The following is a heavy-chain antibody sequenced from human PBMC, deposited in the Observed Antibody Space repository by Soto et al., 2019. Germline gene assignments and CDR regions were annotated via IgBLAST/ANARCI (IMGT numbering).Heavy chain of an antibody. CDR1: GFTFSSYA. D-gene: IGHD6-13*01. CDR2: ISGSGGST. J-gene: IGHJ5*02. V-gene: IGHV3-23*01. Sequence: GGSLRLSCAASGFTFSSYAMSWVRQAPGKGLEWVSAISGSGGSTYYADSVQGRFTISRDNSKNTLYLQMNSLRVEDTAVYYCAKDRGLAAAGWLDPWGQGTLVTVSS. CDR3: AKDRGLAAAGWLDP.